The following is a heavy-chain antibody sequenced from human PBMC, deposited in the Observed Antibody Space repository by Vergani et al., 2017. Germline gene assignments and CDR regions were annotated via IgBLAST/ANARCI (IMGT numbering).Heavy chain of an antibody. Sequence: VYVVESGGTLVKPGESLRLSCAASGYTFTSAWMSWVRQAPGKGLEWGGRIRNDGTTEYPAPVKGRFAISRDDSKNTVFLQMNSLKTDDTAVYFCVADVPSQRSQIDFWGRGTLVTVSS. J-gene: IGHJ4*02. CDR2: IRNDGTT. V-gene: IGHV3-15*02. CDR1: GYTFTSAW. D-gene: IGHD3/OR15-3a*01. CDR3: VADVPSQRSQIDF.